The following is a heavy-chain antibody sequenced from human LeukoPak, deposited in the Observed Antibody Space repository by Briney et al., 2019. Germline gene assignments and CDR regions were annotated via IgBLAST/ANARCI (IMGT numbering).Heavy chain of an antibody. CDR3: ARGNQYSSSSEGWFDP. CDR1: GYTFTSYY. Sequence: ASVKVSCKASGYTFTSYYMHWVRQAPGQGLEWMGIINPSGGSTSYAQKFQGRVTMTRDTSTSTVYMELSSLRSEDTAVYYRARGNQYSSSSEGWFDPWGQGTLVTVSS. J-gene: IGHJ5*02. D-gene: IGHD6-6*01. V-gene: IGHV1-46*01. CDR2: INPSGGST.